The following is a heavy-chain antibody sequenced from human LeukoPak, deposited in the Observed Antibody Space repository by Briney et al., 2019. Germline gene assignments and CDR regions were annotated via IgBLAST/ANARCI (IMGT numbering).Heavy chain of an antibody. J-gene: IGHJ4*02. Sequence: GGCLRLACAAPGFTFSSYSVNSVRQARGKGLEWVSSIISSSSYIYSADSVKGRFTISRVNANNSLYLQMNSLRAEDTAVYYCARGPGGFYDYVIGEFDYWGQGTLVTVSS. CDR1: GFTFSSYS. CDR2: IISSSSYI. CDR3: ARGPGGFYDYVIGEFDY. V-gene: IGHV3-21*01. D-gene: IGHD3-16*01.